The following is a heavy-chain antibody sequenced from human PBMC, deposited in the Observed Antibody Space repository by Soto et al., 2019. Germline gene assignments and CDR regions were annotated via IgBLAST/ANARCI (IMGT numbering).Heavy chain of an antibody. D-gene: IGHD6-13*01. J-gene: IGHJ4*02. V-gene: IGHV4-4*02. CDR1: GVSISSHDW. CDR2: SHQSGNT. CDR3: ATRDSGRVF. Sequence: QVQLQESGPGLVKPSGTLSLTCAVSGVSISSHDWWTWVRQPPGKGLGWIGESHQSGNTNYNSSLESRAPISLDKSKNQLSLPLSSVAVADTAVYYCATRDSGRVFGGQGTLVTVSS.